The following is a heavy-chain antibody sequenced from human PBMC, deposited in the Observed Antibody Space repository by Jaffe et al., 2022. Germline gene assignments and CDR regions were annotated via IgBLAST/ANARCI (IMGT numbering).Heavy chain of an antibody. D-gene: IGHD2-15*01. CDR2: IIPIFGTA. V-gene: IGHV1-69*05. J-gene: IGHJ3*02. Sequence: QVQLVQSGAEVKKPGSSVKVSCKASGGTFSSYAISWVRQAPGQGLEWMGGIIPIFGTANYAQKFQGRVTITTDESTSTAYMELSSLRSEDTAVYYCASSTRRDIVVVVAATPAAFDIWGQGTMVTVSS. CDR3: ASSTRRDIVVVVAATPAAFDI. CDR1: GGTFSSYA.